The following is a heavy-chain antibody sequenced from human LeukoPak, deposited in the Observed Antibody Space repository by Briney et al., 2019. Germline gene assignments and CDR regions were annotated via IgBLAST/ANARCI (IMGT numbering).Heavy chain of an antibody. Sequence: QSGGSLRLSCAASGFTFSSDWMSWVRQTPAKGLEWVANMNQDGFERYYVDSVKGRFTISRDNSKNTLYLQMNSLRAEDTAVYYCAREGDYVWGSYRDWGQGTLVTVSS. CDR3: AREGDYVWGSYRD. J-gene: IGHJ4*02. CDR1: GFTFSSDW. D-gene: IGHD3-16*02. V-gene: IGHV3-7*03. CDR2: MNQDGFER.